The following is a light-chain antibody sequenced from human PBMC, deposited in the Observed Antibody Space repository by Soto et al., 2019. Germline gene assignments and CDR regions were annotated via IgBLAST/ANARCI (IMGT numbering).Light chain of an antibody. J-gene: IGLJ2*01. V-gene: IGLV1-44*01. CDR2: SNN. CDR1: SSNIGSNT. Sequence: QSVLTQPPSASGTPGQRVTISCSGSSSNIGSNTVNWYQQLPGTAPKLLIYSNNQRPSGVPDRFSGSKSGTSASLAISGLQSDDEADYYWAAWDDSLNGVVFGGGTQLTVL. CDR3: AAWDDSLNGVV.